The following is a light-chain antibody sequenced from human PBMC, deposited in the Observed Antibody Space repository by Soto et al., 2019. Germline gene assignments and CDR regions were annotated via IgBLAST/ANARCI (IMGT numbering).Light chain of an antibody. J-gene: IGKJ1*01. Sequence: VVMTQSPATLSVSPGERATLSCRASQSVGSKLAWYQHKRGQAPRLLVYGAFTRARGIPARFSGSGSGTEFNLTISSLQSDDFAVYYCQQYDNWPPWTLGQGTKVEIK. CDR1: QSVGSK. V-gene: IGKV3-15*01. CDR3: QQYDNWPPWT. CDR2: GAF.